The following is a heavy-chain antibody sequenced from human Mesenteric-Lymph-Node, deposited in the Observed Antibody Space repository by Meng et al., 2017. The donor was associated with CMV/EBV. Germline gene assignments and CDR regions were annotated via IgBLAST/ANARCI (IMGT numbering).Heavy chain of an antibody. V-gene: IGHV4-34*01. J-gene: IGHJ4*02. CDR3: ARGSSYDILTGYFDY. CDR2: IKHSGST. D-gene: IGHD3-9*01. CDR1: GGWFRGYY. Sequence: YGGWFRGYYWNWIRQSRMKGLEWIGEIKHSGSTTYNPSFTSRITISVDTSTNQISLNMSSVTAADTAVYYCARGSSYDILTGYFDYWGQGALVTVSS.